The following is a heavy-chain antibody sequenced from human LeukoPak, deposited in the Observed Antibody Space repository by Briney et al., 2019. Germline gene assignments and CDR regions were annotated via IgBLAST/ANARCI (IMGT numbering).Heavy chain of an antibody. Sequence: SQTLSLTCTVSGASFNSDDQYWNWIRQSPGKGLEWIGSIHPSGMLYNNPSLESRVTMSRDTSKNQFSLNLNSVTAADTAVYFCSRGLYSRKLGYWGQGILVTVSS. V-gene: IGHV4-31*03. CDR2: IHPSGML. D-gene: IGHD1-26*01. CDR1: GASFNSDDQY. CDR3: SRGLYSRKLGY. J-gene: IGHJ4*02.